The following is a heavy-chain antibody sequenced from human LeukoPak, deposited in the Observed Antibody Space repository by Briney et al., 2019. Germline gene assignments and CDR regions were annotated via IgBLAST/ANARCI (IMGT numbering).Heavy chain of an antibody. D-gene: IGHD3-3*01. J-gene: IGHJ4*02. CDR2: IYHRGST. CDR3: ARGAEYYAIWRGYAGYSDY. V-gene: IGHV4-38-2*02. CDR1: GGSISRYY. Sequence: PSETLSLTCTVSGGSISRYYWSWIRQPPGKGLEWVGSIYHRGSTYYNPSLRSRVTISLDRSKKKFSLKLTSVTAADTAVYFCARGAEYYAIWRGYAGYSDYWGQGISVTVSS.